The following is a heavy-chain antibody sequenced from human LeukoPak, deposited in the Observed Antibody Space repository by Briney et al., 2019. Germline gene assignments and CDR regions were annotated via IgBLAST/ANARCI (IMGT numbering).Heavy chain of an antibody. V-gene: IGHV4-59*01. J-gene: IGHJ6*02. Sequence: SETLSLTCTVSGGSISSYYWSWIRQPPGKGLEWIGYIYYSGSTNYNPSLKSRVTISVDTSKNQFSLKPSSVTAADTAVYYCARGRIAAAQRYYGMDVWGQGTTVTVSS. D-gene: IGHD6-13*01. CDR1: GGSISSYY. CDR3: ARGRIAAAQRYYGMDV. CDR2: IYYSGST.